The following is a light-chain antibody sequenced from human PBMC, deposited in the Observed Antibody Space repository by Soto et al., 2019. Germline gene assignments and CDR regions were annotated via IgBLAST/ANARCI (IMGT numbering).Light chain of an antibody. CDR2: WAS. CDR3: QQYYSSPLT. Sequence: DIVMTQSPDSLAVSLGGSSTMNCKSSQSVLHSSYKKKYLGWYQQKPGHPPKVLIYWASTRESGVPDRFSGSGSGTDFTLTISDLQAEDVAVYYCQQYYSSPLTFGGGTKVEIK. V-gene: IGKV4-1*01. J-gene: IGKJ4*01. CDR1: QSVLHSSYKKKY.